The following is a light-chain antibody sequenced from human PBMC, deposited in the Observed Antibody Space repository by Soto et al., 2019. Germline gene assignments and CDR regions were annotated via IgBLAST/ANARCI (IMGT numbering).Light chain of an antibody. V-gene: IGKV1-39*01. CDR2: AAS. Sequence: DNQMTQSPSSLSAAVGDRVTITCRASQSIYSSLNWYHQKPGKAPKLLIYAASNLQSGVPSRFSGSGSGTDFTLCISSLQPEDFATYYCQQSYSAPYTFGQGTKLEI. CDR1: QSIYSS. CDR3: QQSYSAPYT. J-gene: IGKJ2*01.